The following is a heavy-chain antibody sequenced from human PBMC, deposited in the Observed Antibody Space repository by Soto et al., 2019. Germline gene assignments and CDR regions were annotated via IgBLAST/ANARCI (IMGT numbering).Heavy chain of an antibody. CDR1: GGSISSGGYS. D-gene: IGHD4-17*01. CDR3: ARSLNDYGDYIVPTHFDY. Sequence: SETLSLTCAVSGGSISSGGYSWSWIRQPPGKDLEWIGYIYHSGSTYYNPSLKSRVTISVDRSKNQFSLKLSSVTAADTAVYYCARSLNDYGDYIVPTHFDYWGQGTLVTVSS. V-gene: IGHV4-30-2*01. CDR2: IYHSGST. J-gene: IGHJ4*02.